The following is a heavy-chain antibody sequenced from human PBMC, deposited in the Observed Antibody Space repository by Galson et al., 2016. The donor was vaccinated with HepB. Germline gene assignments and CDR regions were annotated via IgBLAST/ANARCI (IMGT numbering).Heavy chain of an antibody. Sequence: SLRLSCAGSGLIFDDYAMHWVRQAPGKGLEWVSGISWNSGTIGYADSVKGRFTISRDNAKNSLYLQMNSLRAEDTALYYCAKEGCSGGSCYSKYYYYGMDVWGQGTTVTVSS. J-gene: IGHJ6*02. CDR1: GLIFDDYA. CDR2: ISWNSGTI. V-gene: IGHV3-9*01. CDR3: AKEGCSGGSCYSKYYYYGMDV. D-gene: IGHD2-15*01.